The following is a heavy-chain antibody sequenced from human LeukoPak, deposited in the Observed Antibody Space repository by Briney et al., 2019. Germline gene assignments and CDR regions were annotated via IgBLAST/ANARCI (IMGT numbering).Heavy chain of an antibody. CDR1: GFTVGGAY. V-gene: IGHV3-53*05. CDR3: ARNWFDP. Sequence: GGSLGLSVAAPGFTVGGAYRGGFRRPPGKGLEWVSVIYSGGSTYYADSVKGRFTISRDKSKNTVYLQMNSLRFEDTAMYYCARNWFDPWGQGTLVTVSS. J-gene: IGHJ5*02. CDR2: IYSGGST.